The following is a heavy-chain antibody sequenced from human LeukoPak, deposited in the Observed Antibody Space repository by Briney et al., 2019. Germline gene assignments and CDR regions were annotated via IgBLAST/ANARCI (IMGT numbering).Heavy chain of an antibody. J-gene: IGHJ4*02. Sequence: SETLSLTCTVSGGSISSYYWSWIRQPPGKGLEWIGYIYYSGSTNYNPSLKSRVTISVDTSKNQFSLKLSSETAADTAVYYCARHAPIAAAGSPNFDYWGQGTLVTVSS. V-gene: IGHV4-59*08. CDR1: GGSISSYY. CDR3: ARHAPIAAAGSPNFDY. D-gene: IGHD6-13*01. CDR2: IYYSGST.